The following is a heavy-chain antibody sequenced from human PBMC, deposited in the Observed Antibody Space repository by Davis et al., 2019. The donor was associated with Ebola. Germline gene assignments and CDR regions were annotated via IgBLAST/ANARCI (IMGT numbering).Heavy chain of an antibody. CDR1: GFTFSSYA. CDR3: ARIVPDWYDSSCYSRNGRFDF. D-gene: IGHD3-22*01. Sequence: GGSLRLSCAASGFTFSSYAMHWVRQAPGKGLEWVAVISYDGSTEYYADSVKRRFTISRDNSKNMLYLQVNSLRAEDTAVYYCARIVPDWYDSSCYSRNGRFDFWGQGSLVTVSS. CDR2: ISYDGSTE. V-gene: IGHV3-30*03. J-gene: IGHJ4*02.